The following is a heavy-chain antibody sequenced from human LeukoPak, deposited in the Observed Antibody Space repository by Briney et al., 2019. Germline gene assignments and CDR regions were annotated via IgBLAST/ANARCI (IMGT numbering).Heavy chain of an antibody. V-gene: IGHV1-2*02. CDR3: ARGLVMITFGGVIVNISSLVY. CDR2: INPNSGGT. J-gene: IGHJ4*02. Sequence: ASVKVSCKASGYTFTSYGISWVRQAPGQGLEWMGWINPNSGGTNYAQKFQGRVTMTRDTSISTAYMELSRLRSDDTAVYYCARGLVMITFGGVIVNISSLVYWGQGTLVTVSS. D-gene: IGHD3-16*02. CDR1: GYTFTSYG.